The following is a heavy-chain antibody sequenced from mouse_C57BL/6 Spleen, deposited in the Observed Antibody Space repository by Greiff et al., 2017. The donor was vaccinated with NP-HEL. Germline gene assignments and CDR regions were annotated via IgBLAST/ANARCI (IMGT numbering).Heavy chain of an antibody. CDR2: IYPGDGDT. V-gene: IGHV1-82*01. Sequence: QVQLQQSGPELVKPGASVKISCKASGYAFSSSWMNWVKQRPGKGLEWIGRIYPGDGDTTYNGKFKGKATLTADKSSSTAYMQLSSLTSEDSAVYFCGGGYYDYYAMDYWGQGTSVTVSS. J-gene: IGHJ4*01. CDR3: GGGYYDYYAMDY. CDR1: GYAFSSSW. D-gene: IGHD2-3*01.